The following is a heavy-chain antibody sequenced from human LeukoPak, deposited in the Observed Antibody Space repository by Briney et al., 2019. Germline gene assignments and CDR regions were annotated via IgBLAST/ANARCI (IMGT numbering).Heavy chain of an antibody. V-gene: IGHV3-23*01. J-gene: IGHJ4*02. CDR3: AKAEGYDILTGLDY. Sequence: TGGSLRPSCATSGFTFSSYAMSWVRQAPGKGLEWVSGIGASGGSTYYADSVKGRFTISRDNSKNTLYLQMNSLRTEDTAVYYCAKAEGYDILTGLDYWGQGTLVTVSS. D-gene: IGHD3-9*01. CDR2: IGASGGST. CDR1: GFTFSSYA.